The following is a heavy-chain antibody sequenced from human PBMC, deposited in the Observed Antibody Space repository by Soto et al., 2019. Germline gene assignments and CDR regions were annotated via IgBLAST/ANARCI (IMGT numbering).Heavy chain of an antibody. Sequence: SETLSLTCAVYGGSFSGYYWSWIRQPPGKGLEWIGEINHSGSTNYNPSLKSRVTISVDTSKNQFSLKLSSVTAADTAVYYCARNPRSGWFGVWGKGTTVTVSS. V-gene: IGHV4-34*01. CDR3: ARNPRSGWFGV. CDR2: INHSGST. CDR1: GGSFSGYY. D-gene: IGHD3-10*01. J-gene: IGHJ6*04.